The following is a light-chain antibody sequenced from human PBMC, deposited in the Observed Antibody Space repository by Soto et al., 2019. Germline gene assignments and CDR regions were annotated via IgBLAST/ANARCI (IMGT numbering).Light chain of an antibody. V-gene: IGKV1-5*01. CDR1: QSISRW. J-gene: IGKJ2*01. Sequence: DIQMTQSPSTLSASIGDRVTITCRASQSISRWLAWYQQKPGKAPNLLIYDASNLESGVPSRFSGSGAGTEFTLTISSLQPADFATYHCQQYNSYSLYTFGQGTKLEIK. CDR2: DAS. CDR3: QQYNSYSLYT.